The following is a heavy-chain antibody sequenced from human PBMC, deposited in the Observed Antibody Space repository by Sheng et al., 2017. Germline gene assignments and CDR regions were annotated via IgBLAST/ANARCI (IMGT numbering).Heavy chain of an antibody. V-gene: IGHV1-18*01. J-gene: IGHJ5*02. CDR3: ARDSSVLRFLEWLGWFDP. CDR2: ISAYNGNT. D-gene: IGHD3-3*01. CDR1: GYTFTSYG. Sequence: QVQLVQSGAEVKKPGASVKVSCKASGYTFTSYGISWVRQAPGQGLEWMGWISAYNGNTNYAQKLQGRVTMTTDTSTSTAYMELRSLRSDDTAVYYCARDSSVLRFLEWLGWFDPWGQGTLVTVSS.